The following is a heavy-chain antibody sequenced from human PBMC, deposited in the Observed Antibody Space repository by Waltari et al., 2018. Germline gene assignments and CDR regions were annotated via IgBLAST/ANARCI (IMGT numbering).Heavy chain of an antibody. J-gene: IGHJ3*02. V-gene: IGHV1-69-2*01. CDR2: VDPEDGET. D-gene: IGHD2-21*01. Sequence: VQLVQSGAQVKRPVAHVKISCQASGHTFTYYYMQWGQQAPGKGLEGMGRVDPEDGETIYAEKFQGRVTITADTSTDTAYMELSSLRSEDTAVYYCATVCGDGAFDIWGQGTMVTVSS. CDR3: ATVCGDGAFDI. CDR1: GHTFTYYY.